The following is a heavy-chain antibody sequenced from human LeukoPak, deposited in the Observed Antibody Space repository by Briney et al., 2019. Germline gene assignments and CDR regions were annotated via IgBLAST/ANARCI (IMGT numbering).Heavy chain of an antibody. CDR3: ARANSGSHSYFQH. CDR1: GFTVSSYY. D-gene: IGHD1-26*01. Sequence: GGSLTLSCAASGFTVSSYYMTWVRQAPGKGLAWVSIIYSGGSTYYADSVKGRFTISRDNSKNTLYLQMDSLRAEDTAVYYCARANSGSHSYFQHWGQGTLVTVSS. J-gene: IGHJ1*01. CDR2: IYSGGST. V-gene: IGHV3-53*01.